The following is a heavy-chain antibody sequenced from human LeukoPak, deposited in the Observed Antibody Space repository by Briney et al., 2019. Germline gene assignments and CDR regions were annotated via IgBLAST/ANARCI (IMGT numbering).Heavy chain of an antibody. CDR1: GFTFSSYA. D-gene: IGHD3-10*01. V-gene: IGHV3-30-3*01. Sequence: GGSLRLSCAASGFTFSSYAMHWVRQAPGKGLEWVAVISYDGSNKYYADSVKGRFTISRDNSKNTLYLQMNSLRAEDTAVYYCARERENYYGSGSLYYYYYGMDVWGQGTTVTVSS. CDR2: ISYDGSNK. CDR3: ARERENYYGSGSLYYYYYGMDV. J-gene: IGHJ6*02.